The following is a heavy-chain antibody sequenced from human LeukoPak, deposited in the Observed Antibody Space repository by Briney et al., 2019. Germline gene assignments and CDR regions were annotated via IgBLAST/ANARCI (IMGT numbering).Heavy chain of an antibody. CDR2: ISSSSSYI. Sequence: GGSLRLSCAASGLTFSSHWMHWVRQAPGKGLEWVSSISSSSSYIYYADSVKGRFTISRDNAKNSLYLQMNSLRAEDTAVYYCARERPIVGATKPLDYWGQGTLVTVSS. CDR1: GLTFSSHW. CDR3: ARERPIVGATKPLDY. D-gene: IGHD1-26*01. J-gene: IGHJ4*02. V-gene: IGHV3-21*01.